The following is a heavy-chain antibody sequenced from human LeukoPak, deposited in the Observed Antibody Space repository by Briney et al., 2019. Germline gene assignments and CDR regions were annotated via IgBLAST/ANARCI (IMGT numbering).Heavy chain of an antibody. CDR1: GFTFTDYY. D-gene: IGHD3-10*01. CDR3: ARNLNGGRNRDAFDL. Sequence: GGSKILSCAASGFTFTDYYMSWIRQAPGKGLEWVSYISGRSIYTNYADSVTGRFTISRDSAKKSLYLQMNSLRAEDTAVYFCARNLNGGRNRDAFDLWGHGTMVTVSS. V-gene: IGHV3-11*06. J-gene: IGHJ3*01. CDR2: ISGRSIYT.